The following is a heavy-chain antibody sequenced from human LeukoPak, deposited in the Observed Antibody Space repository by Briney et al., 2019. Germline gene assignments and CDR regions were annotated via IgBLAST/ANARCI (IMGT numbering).Heavy chain of an antibody. CDR2: IFHSGST. D-gene: IGHD2-21*01. CDR1: GDSISSTIYY. V-gene: IGHV4-39*01. CDR3: ATSKHPPNWFDP. Sequence: SETLSLTCTVSGDSISSTIYYWGWVRQPPGKGLEWIGSIFHSGSTYYNPSLKSRVTISVDTSKNQFSLNLTSVTAADTAVYYCATSKHPPNWFDPWGQGTLVTVSS. J-gene: IGHJ5*02.